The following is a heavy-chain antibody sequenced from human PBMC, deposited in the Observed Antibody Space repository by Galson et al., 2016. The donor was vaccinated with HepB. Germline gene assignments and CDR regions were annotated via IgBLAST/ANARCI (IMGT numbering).Heavy chain of an antibody. D-gene: IGHD1-26*01. V-gene: IGHV3-23*01. Sequence: LSLSCAASGFTFSNYGMTWVRQAPGKGLEVVSSIRPRGDSTDYADSVKGRFTISRDNSKNTLSLEMNSLTADDTAIYYCVQGSTAPAVWGKGTTVTVSS. CDR1: GFTFSNYG. CDR3: VQGSTAPAV. CDR2: IRPRGDST. J-gene: IGHJ6*04.